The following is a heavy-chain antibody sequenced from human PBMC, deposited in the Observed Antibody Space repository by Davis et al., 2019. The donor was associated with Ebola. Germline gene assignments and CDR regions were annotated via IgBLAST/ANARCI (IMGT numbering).Heavy chain of an antibody. J-gene: IGHJ6*02. V-gene: IGHV3-74*01. D-gene: IGHD2-8*01. CDR3: TRGLYGYGMDV. CDR1: GFTFSSYW. CDR2: IKSDGSTK. Sequence: GESLKISCVVSGFTFSSYWMHWVRQAPGKGLVWLSRIKSDGSTKSYADSVKGRFTISRDNAKNSLFLQMNSLRAEDTALYYCTRGLYGYGMDVWGPGTTVTVSS.